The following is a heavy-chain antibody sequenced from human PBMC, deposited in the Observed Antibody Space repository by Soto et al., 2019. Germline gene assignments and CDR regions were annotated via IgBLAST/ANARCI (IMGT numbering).Heavy chain of an antibody. CDR1: GGTFSSYT. V-gene: IGHV1-69*02. CDR2: IIPILGIA. D-gene: IGHD3-16*01. Sequence: QVQLVQSGAEVKKPGSSVKVSCKASGGTFSSYTISWVRQAPGQGLEWMGRIIPILGIANYAQKFQGRVTITADKSTRRAYMQRSSLRSEDTAVYYCARAGSYVSPYNWFDPWGQGTLVTVSS. J-gene: IGHJ5*02. CDR3: ARAGSYVSPYNWFDP.